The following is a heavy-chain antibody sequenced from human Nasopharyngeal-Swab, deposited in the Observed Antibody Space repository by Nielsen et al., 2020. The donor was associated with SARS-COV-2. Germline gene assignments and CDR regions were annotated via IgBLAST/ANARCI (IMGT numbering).Heavy chain of an antibody. CDR3: TTDQGSGYGS. D-gene: IGHD3-22*01. J-gene: IGHJ5*02. CDR1: GFTFSNAW. V-gene: IGHV3-15*01. Sequence: GESPKISCAASGFTFSNAWMSWVRQAPGKGLEWVGRIKSKTDGGTTDYAAPVKGRFTISRDDSKNTLYLQMNSLKTEDTAVYYCTTDQGSGYGSWGQGTLVTVSS. CDR2: IKSKTDGGTT.